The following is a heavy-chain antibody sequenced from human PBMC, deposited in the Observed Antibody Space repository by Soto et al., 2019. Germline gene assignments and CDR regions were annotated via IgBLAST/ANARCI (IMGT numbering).Heavy chain of an antibody. Sequence: EVQLVESGGGLVQPGRSLRLSCAASGFTFDDYAMHWVRQAPGKGLEWVSGISWNSGSIGYADSEKGRFTISRDNAKNSLYLQMNSLRAEDTALYYCAKERIDDFWSGYSFFDYWGQGTLVTVSS. J-gene: IGHJ4*02. V-gene: IGHV3-9*01. CDR1: GFTFDDYA. CDR3: AKERIDDFWSGYSFFDY. CDR2: ISWNSGSI. D-gene: IGHD3-3*01.